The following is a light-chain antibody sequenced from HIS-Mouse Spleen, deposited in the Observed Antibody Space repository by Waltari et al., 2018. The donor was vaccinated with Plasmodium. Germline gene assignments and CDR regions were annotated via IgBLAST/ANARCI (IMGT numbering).Light chain of an antibody. CDR3: CSYAGSYTFV. V-gene: IGLV2-11*01. CDR1: HNDVGGYHY. Sequence: QSALTQPRSVSGSPGQSVTIPCTGTHNDVGGYHYVPWYQQHPGKAPKLMIYDVSKRPSGVPDRFSGSKSGNTASLTISGLQAEDEADYYCCSYAGSYTFVFGTGTKVTVL. J-gene: IGLJ1*01. CDR2: DVS.